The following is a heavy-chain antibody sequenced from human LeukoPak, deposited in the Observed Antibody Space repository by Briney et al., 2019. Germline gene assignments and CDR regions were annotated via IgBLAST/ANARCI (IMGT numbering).Heavy chain of an antibody. CDR3: ARVGYVWGSYEDYFDY. D-gene: IGHD3-16*01. CDR1: GFTFSSYW. CDR2: IKQDGSEK. Sequence: GGSLRLSCAASGFTFSSYWMSWVRQAPGKGLAWVANIKQDGSEKYYVDSVKGRFTISRDNAKNSLYLQMNSLRAEDTAVYYCARVGYVWGSYEDYFDYWGQGTLVTVSS. V-gene: IGHV3-7*01. J-gene: IGHJ4*02.